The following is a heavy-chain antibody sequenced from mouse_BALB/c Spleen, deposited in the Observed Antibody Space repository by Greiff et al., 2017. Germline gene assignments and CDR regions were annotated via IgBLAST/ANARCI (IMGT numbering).Heavy chain of an antibody. CDR2: ISSGSSTI. Sequence: EVQGVESGGGLVQPGGSRKLSCAASGFTFSSFGMHWVRQAPEKGLEWVAYISSGSSTIYYADTVKGRFTISRDNPKNTLFLQMTSLRSEDTAMYYCARSARDWFAYWGQGTLVTVSA. V-gene: IGHV5-17*02. J-gene: IGHJ3*01. CDR1: GFTFSSFG. CDR3: ARSARDWFAY.